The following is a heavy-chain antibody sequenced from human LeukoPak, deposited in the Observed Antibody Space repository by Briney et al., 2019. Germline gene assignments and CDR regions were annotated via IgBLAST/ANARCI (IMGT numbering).Heavy chain of an antibody. CDR2: IYPGDSDT. D-gene: IGHD5-24*01. J-gene: IGHJ4*02. CDR1: GYTFSTYW. Sequence: GESLKISCKASGYTFSTYWIVWVRPMPGKGLEWMGIIYPGDSDTRYSPSFQGQVTISADTSISTAYVQWSSLKTSDTAMYYCARGLEMAAIFGFDYWGQGTLVTVSS. CDR3: ARGLEMAAIFGFDY. V-gene: IGHV5-51*01.